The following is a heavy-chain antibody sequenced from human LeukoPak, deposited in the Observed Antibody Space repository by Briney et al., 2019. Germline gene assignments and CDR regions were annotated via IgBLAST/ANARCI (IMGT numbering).Heavy chain of an antibody. Sequence: GASVKVSCKASGYTFTSYGISWVRQAPGQGLEWMGWISAYNGNTNYAQKLQGRVTMTTDTSTSTAYMELRSLRSDDTAVYYCARAKPKNMVQGLIMRRESRYYFDYWGQGTLVTVSS. CDR1: GYTFTSYG. CDR3: ARAKPKNMVQGLIMRRESRYYFDY. V-gene: IGHV1-18*01. J-gene: IGHJ4*02. D-gene: IGHD3-10*01. CDR2: ISAYNGNT.